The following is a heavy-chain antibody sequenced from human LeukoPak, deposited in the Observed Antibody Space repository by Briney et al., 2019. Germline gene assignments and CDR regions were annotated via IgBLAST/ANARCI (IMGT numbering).Heavy chain of an antibody. J-gene: IGHJ4*02. CDR3: ARTSQRGYSYGYELDY. V-gene: IGHV4-59*08. CDR1: GGSISSYY. Sequence: SETLSLTCTVSGGSISSYYWSWIRQPPGKGLEWIGYIYYSGSTNYNPSLKSRVTISVDTSKNQFSLKLSSVTAADTAVYYCARTSQRGYSYGYELDYWGQGTLVTVSS. CDR2: IYYSGST. D-gene: IGHD5-18*01.